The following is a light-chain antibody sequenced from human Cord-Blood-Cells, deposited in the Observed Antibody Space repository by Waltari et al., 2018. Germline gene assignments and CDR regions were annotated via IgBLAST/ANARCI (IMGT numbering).Light chain of an antibody. V-gene: IGLV2-23*03. Sequence: QSALTQPASVSGSPGQSITISCTGTSSDVGSYNLVSWYQQHPGKAPNLMIYEGSKRPSGVSNRFSGSKSGNTDSLTISGLQAEDEADYYCCSYAGSSTFLVVFGGGTKLTVL. CDR2: EGS. J-gene: IGLJ2*01. CDR1: SSDVGSYNL. CDR3: CSYAGSSTFLVV.